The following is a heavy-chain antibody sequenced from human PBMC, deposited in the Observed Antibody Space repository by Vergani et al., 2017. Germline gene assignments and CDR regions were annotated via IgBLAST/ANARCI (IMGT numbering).Heavy chain of an antibody. CDR1: GFKFSDHY. CDR3: AKNPGKSTTGHYYARDV. V-gene: IGHV3-11*04. Sequence: LEESGGGSVKPGGSLRLSCAASGFKFSDHYMSWIRQAPGKGLEWVSHISPGASTVSYTDSVTGRFPVSRDNDNNSLTLDMTTLRVEDTAVYYCAKNPGKSTTGHYYARDVWGEGTTVTVSS. D-gene: IGHD1-1*01. CDR2: ISPGASTV. J-gene: IGHJ6*04.